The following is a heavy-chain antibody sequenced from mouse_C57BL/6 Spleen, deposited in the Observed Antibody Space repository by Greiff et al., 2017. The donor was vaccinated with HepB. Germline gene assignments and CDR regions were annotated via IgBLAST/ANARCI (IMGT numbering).Heavy chain of an antibody. CDR1: GYSFTGYY. D-gene: IGHD2-4*01. CDR3: ARSLIYYDYDGLFAY. Sequence: EVQLQQSGPELVKPGASVKISCKASGYSFTGYYMNWVKQSPEKSLEWIGEINPSTGGTTYNQKFKAKATLTVDKSSSTAYMQLKSLTSEDSAVYYFARSLIYYDYDGLFAYWGQGTLVTVSA. V-gene: IGHV1-42*01. J-gene: IGHJ3*01. CDR2: INPSTGGT.